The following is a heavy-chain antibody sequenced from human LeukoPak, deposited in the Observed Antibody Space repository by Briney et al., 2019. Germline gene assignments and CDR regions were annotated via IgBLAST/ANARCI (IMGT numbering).Heavy chain of an antibody. Sequence: PSETLSLTCTVSGCSISSHYWSWIRRPPGKGLEWIGYISDGGSSNYNPSLRSRVTIEIDTSKNQFSLKLPSVTAADTAVYYCARMRVVAGTRASWFDPWGQGALVTVSS. J-gene: IGHJ5*02. CDR2: ISDGGSS. D-gene: IGHD6-19*01. V-gene: IGHV4-59*11. CDR1: GCSISSHY. CDR3: ARMRVVAGTRASWFDP.